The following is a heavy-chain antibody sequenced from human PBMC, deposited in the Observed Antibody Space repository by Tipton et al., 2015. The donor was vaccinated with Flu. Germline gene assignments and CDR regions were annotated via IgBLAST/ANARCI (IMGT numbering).Heavy chain of an antibody. CDR3: ARETGHSDNFYYYGMDV. J-gene: IGHJ6*02. CDR1: GDSVSTNSGA. CDR2: TYCRSKWYN. D-gene: IGHD5-12*01. V-gene: IGHV6-1*01. Sequence: GLVKPSQTLALTRAISGDSVSTNSGAWNWIRQSPSRGLEWLGRTYCRSKWYNDYAVSVKSRITIKPDTSKNQLSLQLNSVTPGDTAVYFCARETGHSDNFYYYGMDVWRRGTTVTVSS.